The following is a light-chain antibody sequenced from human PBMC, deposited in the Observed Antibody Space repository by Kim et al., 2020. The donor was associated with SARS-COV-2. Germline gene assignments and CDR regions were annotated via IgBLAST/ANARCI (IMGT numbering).Light chain of an antibody. CDR2: QDS. Sequence: VSLSPEQTASISCSGDKLGDKYGCWYQQKPGQSPVLIIYQDSKRPSGIPERFAGSSAGTTATLTISGTQAMDEADYCSQAWGSSTVFGGGTRLTVL. CDR3: QAWGSSTV. CDR1: KLGDKY. V-gene: IGLV3-1*01. J-gene: IGLJ3*02.